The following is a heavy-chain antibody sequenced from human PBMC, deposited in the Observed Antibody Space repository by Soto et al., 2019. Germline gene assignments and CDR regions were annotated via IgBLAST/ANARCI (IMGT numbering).Heavy chain of an antibody. V-gene: IGHV1-18*01. CDR2: ISAYNGNT. J-gene: IGHJ4*02. D-gene: IGHD1-1*01. Sequence: GASVKVSCKASGYTFTSYGISWVRQAPGQGLEWMGWISAYNGNTNYAQKLQGRVTMTTDTSTSTAYMELRSLRSDDTAVYYCARGVRYNWNDGRYYFDYWGQGTLVTVSS. CDR1: GYTFTSYG. CDR3: ARGVRYNWNDGRYYFDY.